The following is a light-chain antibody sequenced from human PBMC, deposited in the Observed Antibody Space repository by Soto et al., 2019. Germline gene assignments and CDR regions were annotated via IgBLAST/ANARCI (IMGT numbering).Light chain of an antibody. Sequence: EIVLTQSPGTLSLSPGERATLSCRASQSVSNNYLAWYQQKPGQAPRLLIYGASNRATGIAARFSGSGIGTEFTLTISSLQSEDFAVYYCQQYNNWPRRTFGQGTKVDIK. V-gene: IGKV3-15*01. CDR2: GAS. CDR3: QQYNNWPRRT. J-gene: IGKJ1*01. CDR1: QSVSNN.